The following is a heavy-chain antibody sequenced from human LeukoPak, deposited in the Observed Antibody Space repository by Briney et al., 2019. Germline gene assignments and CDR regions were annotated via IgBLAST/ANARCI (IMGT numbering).Heavy chain of an antibody. V-gene: IGHV4-34*01. CDR3: ARGAIVVVPAAIWGFDY. CDR1: SGSFSGYY. Sequence: PSETLSLTCAVYSGSFSGYYWSWIRQPPGKGLEWIGEINHSGSTNYNPSLKSRVTISVDTSKNQFSLKLSSVTAADTAVYYCARGAIVVVPAAIWGFDYWGQGTLVTVSS. J-gene: IGHJ4*02. D-gene: IGHD2-2*02. CDR2: INHSGST.